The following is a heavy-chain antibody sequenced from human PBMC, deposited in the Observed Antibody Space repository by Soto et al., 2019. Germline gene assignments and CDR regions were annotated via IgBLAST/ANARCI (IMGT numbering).Heavy chain of an antibody. V-gene: IGHV3-30*18. D-gene: IGHD2-15*01. Sequence: QVQLVESGGGVVQPGRSLRLSCAASGFTFSSYGMHWVRQAPGKGLEWGAGISYDGSNKYYVDSVKGRFTMSRDNSKNTLYLQMNSLRAEDTAVYYCAKETYSGPLDYWGQGTLVTVSS. J-gene: IGHJ4*02. CDR2: ISYDGSNK. CDR1: GFTFSSYG. CDR3: AKETYSGPLDY.